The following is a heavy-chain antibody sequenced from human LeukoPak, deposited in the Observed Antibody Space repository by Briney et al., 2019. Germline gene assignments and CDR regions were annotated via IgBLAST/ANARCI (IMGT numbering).Heavy chain of an antibody. CDR1: GGSISSGDYY. Sequence: SETLSLTCTVSGGSISSGDYYWSWIRQPPGKGLEWIGYIYYSGSTYYNPSLKSRVTISVDTSKNQFSLKLHSVTAADTALYYCARGGDIRDGYIFDYWGQGTLVTVSS. V-gene: IGHV4-30-4*02. CDR3: ARGGDIRDGYIFDY. CDR2: IYYSGST. J-gene: IGHJ4*02. D-gene: IGHD5-24*01.